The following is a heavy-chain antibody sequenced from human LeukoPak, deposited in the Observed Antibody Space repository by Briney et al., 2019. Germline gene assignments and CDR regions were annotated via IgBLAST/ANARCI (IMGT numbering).Heavy chain of an antibody. CDR1: GYTFTSYG. CDR3: ARDYSGITMIVVALDY. V-gene: IGHV1-18*01. CDR2: ISAYNGNT. D-gene: IGHD3-22*01. Sequence: ASVKVSCKASGYTFTSYGISWVRQAPGQGLEWMGWISAYNGNTNYAQKLQGRVTMTTDTSMSTAYMELRSLRSDDTAVYYCARDYSGITMIVVALDYWGQGTLVTVSS. J-gene: IGHJ4*02.